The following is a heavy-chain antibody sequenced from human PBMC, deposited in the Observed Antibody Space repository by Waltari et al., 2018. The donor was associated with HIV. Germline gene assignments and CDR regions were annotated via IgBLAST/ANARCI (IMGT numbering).Heavy chain of an antibody. D-gene: IGHD1-26*01. CDR1: GCSLSSYG. J-gene: IGHJ5*02. Sequence: QVPVVESGGSLVQPGWSRRLSCAASGCSLSSYGMHWVRQAPGKGLEWVALIWYDGSKKYYGDSVKGRFTIFSDKSKNTVFLQMTRLRVEDTATYYCARGEGGYTYGYNWLDLWGQGTVVTVSS. V-gene: IGHV3-33*01. CDR2: IWYDGSKK. CDR3: ARGEGGYTYGYNWLDL.